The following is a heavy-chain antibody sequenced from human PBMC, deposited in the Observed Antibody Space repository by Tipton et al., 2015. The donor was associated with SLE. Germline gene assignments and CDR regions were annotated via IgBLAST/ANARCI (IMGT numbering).Heavy chain of an antibody. V-gene: IGHV4-39*07. CDR1: GGSISGSDYY. CDR2: INHSGRI. Sequence: TLSLTCTVSGGSISGSDYYWGWIRQPPGKGLEWIGDINHSGRIDYNPSLMSRVTISEATSKNQFSLTLTSVTAADTGVYYCARGVAIYWITYYDYYMDVWGKGTTVTVPS. D-gene: IGHD2-2*03. J-gene: IGHJ6*03. CDR3: ARGVAIYWITYYDYYMDV.